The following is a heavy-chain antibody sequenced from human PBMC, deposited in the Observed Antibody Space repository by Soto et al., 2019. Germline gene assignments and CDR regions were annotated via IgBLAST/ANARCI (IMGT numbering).Heavy chain of an antibody. CDR3: ARDKANGYSSGWYGENWFDP. Sequence: GSLRVSCAASGFTFSDYYMSWIRQAPGKGLEWVSYISSSGSTIYYADSVKGRFTISRDNAKNSLYLQMNSLRAEDTAVYYCARDKANGYSSGWYGENWFDPWGQGTLVTVSS. D-gene: IGHD6-19*01. V-gene: IGHV3-11*01. J-gene: IGHJ5*02. CDR2: ISSSGSTI. CDR1: GFTFSDYY.